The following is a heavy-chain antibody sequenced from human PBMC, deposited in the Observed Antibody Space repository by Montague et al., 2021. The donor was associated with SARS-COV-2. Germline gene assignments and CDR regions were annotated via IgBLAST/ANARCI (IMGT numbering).Heavy chain of an antibody. J-gene: IGHJ4*02. CDR2: IYTSGTT. CDR3: ARAHSGSWAHLDN. V-gene: IGHV4-61*02. CDR1: GGSISSGSYY. Sequence: TLSLTCTVSGGSISSGSYYWSWIRQPAGKGLEWVGRIYTSGTTDYSFSLKSRVTISVDTSKNQFSLELTSVTAADTAVYYCARAHSGSWAHLDNWGQGSLVTVPS. D-gene: IGHD5-12*01.